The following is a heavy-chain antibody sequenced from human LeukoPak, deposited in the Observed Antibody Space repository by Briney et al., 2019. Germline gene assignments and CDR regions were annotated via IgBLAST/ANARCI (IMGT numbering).Heavy chain of an antibody. D-gene: IGHD6-19*01. Sequence: GGSLRLSCSTSGFTFSNYAMSWVRQAPGKGLEWVSAISGSGSYTYYPDSVKGRFTISRDNSKNTLYLQMNSLRAEDTAVYYCAKGDSSGPTHFDYWGQGTLVTVSS. J-gene: IGHJ4*02. CDR2: ISGSGSYT. V-gene: IGHV3-23*01. CDR1: GFTFSNYA. CDR3: AKGDSSGPTHFDY.